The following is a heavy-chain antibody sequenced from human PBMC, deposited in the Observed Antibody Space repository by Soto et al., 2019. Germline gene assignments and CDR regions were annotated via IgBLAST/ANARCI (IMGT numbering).Heavy chain of an antibody. Sequence: SVKVSCKASGGTFSSYTISWVRQAPGQGLEWMGRIIPILGIANYAQKFQGRVTITADKSTSTAYMELSSLRSEDTAVYYCASVITMVRGVIRPPDYYYYMDVWGKGTTVTVSS. CDR3: ASVITMVRGVIRPPDYYYYMDV. CDR1: GGTFSSYT. D-gene: IGHD3-10*01. J-gene: IGHJ6*03. V-gene: IGHV1-69*02. CDR2: IIPILGIA.